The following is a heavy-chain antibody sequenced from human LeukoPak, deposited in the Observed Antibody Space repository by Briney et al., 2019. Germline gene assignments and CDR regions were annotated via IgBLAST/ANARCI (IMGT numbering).Heavy chain of an antibody. J-gene: IGHJ3*02. CDR1: GYTFTGYY. Sequence: ASVKVSCKASGYTFTGYYMHWVRQAPGQGLEWMGWISAYNGNTNYAQKLQGRVTMTTDTSTSTAYMELRSLRSDDTAVYYCARDSGYDSSGYYWSAAFDIWGQGTMVTVSS. CDR2: ISAYNGNT. CDR3: ARDSGYDSSGYYWSAAFDI. D-gene: IGHD3-22*01. V-gene: IGHV1-18*04.